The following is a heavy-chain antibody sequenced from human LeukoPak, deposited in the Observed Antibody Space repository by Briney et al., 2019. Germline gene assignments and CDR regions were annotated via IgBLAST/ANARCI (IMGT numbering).Heavy chain of an antibody. J-gene: IGHJ4*02. D-gene: IGHD1-26*01. CDR2: VHKSGST. CDR1: TDSITSNC. V-gene: IGHV4-4*02. CDR3: AKEIVGAPTPGAY. Sequence: SETLSLTCAVSTDSITSNCWRCVRQPPGKGGEGIGDVHKSGSTNYYPSLQSRVTISIDKSKNQIALELTSVTAADTAVYYCAKEIVGAPTPGAYWGEGILVTVSS.